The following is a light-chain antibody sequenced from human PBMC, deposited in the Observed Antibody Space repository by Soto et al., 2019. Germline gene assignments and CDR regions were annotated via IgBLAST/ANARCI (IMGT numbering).Light chain of an antibody. CDR1: SSDVGSYDL. CDR3: CSYAGSSTWV. J-gene: IGLJ3*02. Sequence: QSALTQPASVSGSPGQSIAISCTGNSSDVGSYDLVSWYQQHPGKAPKLMIYEGTKRPSGVSNRFSGSKSGNTASLTISVLQAEDEADYYCCSYAGSSTWVFGGGTKVTVL. CDR2: EGT. V-gene: IGLV2-23*01.